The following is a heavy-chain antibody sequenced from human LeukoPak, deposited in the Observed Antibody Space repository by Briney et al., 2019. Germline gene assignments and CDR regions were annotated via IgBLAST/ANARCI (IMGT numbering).Heavy chain of an antibody. V-gene: IGHV3-30*03. D-gene: IGHD3-3*01. CDR1: GFTFSTYG. J-gene: IGHJ6*02. CDR3: ARSRITIFGVPFYYYYYYGMDV. CDR2: ISYDGSNK. Sequence: GSLRLSCAVSGFTFSTYGMHWVRQAPGKGLEWVAVISYDGSNKYYADSVKGRFTISRDNSKNTLYLQMNSLRAEDTAVYYCARSRITIFGVPFYYYYYYGMDVWGQGTTVTVSS.